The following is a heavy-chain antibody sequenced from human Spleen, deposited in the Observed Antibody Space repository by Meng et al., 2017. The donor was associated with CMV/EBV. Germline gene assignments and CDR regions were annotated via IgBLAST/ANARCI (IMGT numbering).Heavy chain of an antibody. V-gene: IGHV3-69-1*01. D-gene: IGHD3-3*01. CDR2: ISSSSYI. J-gene: IGHJ6*02. CDR3: ASASILLFHYGMDV. Sequence: GGSLRLSCAASGFTFSNAWMSWVRQAPGKGLEWVSSISSSSYIYYADSVKGRFTISRDNAKNSLYLQMNSLRAEDTAVYYCASASILLFHYGMDVWGQGTTVTVSS. CDR1: GFTFSNAW.